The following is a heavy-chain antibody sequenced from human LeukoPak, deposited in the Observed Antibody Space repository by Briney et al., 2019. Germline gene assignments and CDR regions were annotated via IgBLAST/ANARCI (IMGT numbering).Heavy chain of an antibody. Sequence: SQTLSLTCAISGDSVSSNSAAWNWIRQSPSRGLEWLGRTYYRSKWYNDYAVSVKSRITINPDTSKNQFSLQLNSVTPEDTAVYYCARAYCGGDCYWVTNAFDIWGQGTMVTVSS. D-gene: IGHD2-21*02. J-gene: IGHJ3*02. CDR2: TYYRSKWYN. V-gene: IGHV6-1*01. CDR3: ARAYCGGDCYWVTNAFDI. CDR1: GDSVSSNSAA.